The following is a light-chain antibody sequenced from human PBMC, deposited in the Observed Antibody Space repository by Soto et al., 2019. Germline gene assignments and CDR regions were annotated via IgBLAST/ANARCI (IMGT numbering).Light chain of an antibody. V-gene: IGKV1-5*01. Sequence: EIKMTQSPSTLSASVGDRVTITCRASQSISSWLAWYQQKPGKAPKLLIYDASSLESRVPSRFSGSGSGTEFTLTISSLQPDDFATYYCQQYNSYSTFGQGTKVDVK. CDR2: DAS. J-gene: IGKJ1*01. CDR3: QQYNSYST. CDR1: QSISSW.